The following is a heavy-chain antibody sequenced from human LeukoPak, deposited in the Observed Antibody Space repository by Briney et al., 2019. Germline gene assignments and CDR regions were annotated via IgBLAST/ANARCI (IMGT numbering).Heavy chain of an antibody. CDR1: GFTFSSYS. CDR3: ARVLSYYDFWSGYYYYYMDV. D-gene: IGHD3-3*01. CDR2: ISSSGSTI. Sequence: GGSLRLSCAASGFTFSSYSMNWVRQAPGKGLEWVSYISSSGSTIYYADSVKGRFTISRDNAKNSLYLQMNSLRAEDTAVYYCARVLSYYDFWSGYYYYYMDVWGKGTTVTVSS. V-gene: IGHV3-48*01. J-gene: IGHJ6*03.